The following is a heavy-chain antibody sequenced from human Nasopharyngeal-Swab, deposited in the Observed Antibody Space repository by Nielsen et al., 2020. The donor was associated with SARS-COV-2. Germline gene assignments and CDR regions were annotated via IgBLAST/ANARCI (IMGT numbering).Heavy chain of an antibody. V-gene: IGHV1-46*01. CDR3: ARDVLLWFGDPHGGLDP. D-gene: IGHD3-10*01. Sequence: ASVKVSCKASGYTFTSYYMHWVRQAPGQGLEWMGIINPSGGSTSYAQKFQGRVTMTRDTSTSTVYMELSSLRSEDTAVYYCARDVLLWFGDPHGGLDPWGQGTLVTVSS. CDR2: INPSGGST. CDR1: GYTFTSYY. J-gene: IGHJ5*02.